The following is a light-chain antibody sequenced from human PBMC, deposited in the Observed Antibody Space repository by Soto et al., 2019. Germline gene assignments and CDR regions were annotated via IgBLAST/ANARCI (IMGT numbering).Light chain of an antibody. CDR2: DAS. CDR1: QSISSK. J-gene: IGKJ1*01. CDR3: QQYNSYSQT. Sequence: DIKLTQSPSSLSASVGDRVRINCRASQSISSKLNWYQQKPGKVPKLLIYDASSLESGVPSRFSGSGSGTEFTLTISSLQPDDFATYYCQQYNSYSQTFGQGTKVDIK. V-gene: IGKV1-5*01.